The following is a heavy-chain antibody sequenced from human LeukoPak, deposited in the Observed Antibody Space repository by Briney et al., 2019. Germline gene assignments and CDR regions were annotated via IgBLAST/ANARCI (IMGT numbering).Heavy chain of an antibody. Sequence: ASVKVSCKASGYTFTRYYMHWVRQAPGQGLAWMGRINPNSGGTNYAQKFQGRVTMPRDTSISTAYMELSRLRSDDTAVYYCARPHTVLYNWFDPWGQGTLVTVSS. CDR2: INPNSGGT. V-gene: IGHV1-2*06. J-gene: IGHJ5*02. CDR3: ARPHTVLYNWFDP. CDR1: GYTFTRYY. D-gene: IGHD4-11*01.